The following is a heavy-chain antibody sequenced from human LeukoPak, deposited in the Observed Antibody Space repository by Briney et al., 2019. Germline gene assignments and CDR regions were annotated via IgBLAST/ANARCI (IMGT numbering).Heavy chain of an antibody. Sequence: PGGSLRLSCAASGFTFSSYSMNWVRQATGKGLEWVASISRSSSYIYYADSVKGRFNIYRDNAKNSLYLQMNSLRAEDTAVYYCARDGVADDYGGNSASDYWGQGTLVTVSS. V-gene: IGHV3-21*01. CDR3: ARDGVADDYGGNSASDY. CDR1: GFTFSSYS. D-gene: IGHD4-23*01. CDR2: ISRSSSYI. J-gene: IGHJ4*02.